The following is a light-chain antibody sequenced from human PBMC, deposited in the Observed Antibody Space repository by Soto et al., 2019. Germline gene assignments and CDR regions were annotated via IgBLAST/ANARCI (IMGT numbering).Light chain of an antibody. J-gene: IGLJ1*01. Sequence: QSALTQPRSVSGSPGQPVTISCTGTSSDVGGYNYVSWYQQHPGKAPKLMIYDVSKRPSGVPDRFSGSKSGNTASLTISGLQAEDEADYYCCSYAGSYTFEVFGTGTKVTVL. CDR1: SSDVGGYNY. CDR2: DVS. V-gene: IGLV2-11*01. CDR3: CSYAGSYTFEV.